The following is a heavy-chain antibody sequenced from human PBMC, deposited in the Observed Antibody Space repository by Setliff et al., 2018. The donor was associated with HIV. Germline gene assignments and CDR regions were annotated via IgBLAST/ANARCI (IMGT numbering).Heavy chain of an antibody. J-gene: IGHJ4*02. D-gene: IGHD3-3*01. V-gene: IGHV1-8*02. Sequence: ASVKVSCKASGYTFNSYDINWVRQATGQGLEWMGWMNPNSGKTGYAQKFQGRVTMTRNTSISTAYMELSSLRSEDTAVYYSAISCSYYNFWSVYSYSHLDYLGQGTLFTVSS. CDR1: GYTFNSYD. CDR2: MNPNSGKT. CDR3: AISCSYYNFWSVYSYSHLDY.